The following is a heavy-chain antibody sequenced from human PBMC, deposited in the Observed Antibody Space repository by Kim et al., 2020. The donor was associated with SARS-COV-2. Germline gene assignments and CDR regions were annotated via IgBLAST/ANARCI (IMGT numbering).Heavy chain of an antibody. Sequence: KYYADSVKGLFTIARDKSKNTLYLQMNSLRAEDTAVYYCARTPSYYYGMDVWGQGTTVTVSS. CDR3: ARTPSYYYGMDV. V-gene: IGHV3-33*01. J-gene: IGHJ6*02. CDR2: K.